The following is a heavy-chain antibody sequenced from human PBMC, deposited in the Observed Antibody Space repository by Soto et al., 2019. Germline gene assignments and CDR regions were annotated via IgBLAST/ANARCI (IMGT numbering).Heavy chain of an antibody. CDR3: SLATPDNGNYDFFDY. J-gene: IGHJ4*02. Sequence: PGGSLRLSCAASGFTFSRYPMTWVRQAPGKGLEWVSSITGTVSITHYADSVKGRFTISRDKSKNTLYLQMNSLRAEDTAVYYCSLATPDNGNYDFFDYWGQGTLVTVSS. CDR2: ITGTVSIT. CDR1: GFTFSRYP. V-gene: IGHV3-23*01. D-gene: IGHD1-7*01.